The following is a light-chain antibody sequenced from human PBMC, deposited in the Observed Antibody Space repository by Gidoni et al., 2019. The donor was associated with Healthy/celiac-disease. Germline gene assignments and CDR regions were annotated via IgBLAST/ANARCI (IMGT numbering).Light chain of an antibody. CDR2: DVS. CDR1: SSDVGGYNY. CDR3: SSYTSSSTLKV. V-gene: IGLV2-14*03. Sequence: QSALPQPASASGSPGQPITISCTGTSSDVGGYNYVSWYQQHPVKAPKLMIYDVSNRPSGVSNRFSGSKSGNTASLTISGLQAEDEADYYCSSYTSSSTLKVFGGGTKLTVL. J-gene: IGLJ2*01.